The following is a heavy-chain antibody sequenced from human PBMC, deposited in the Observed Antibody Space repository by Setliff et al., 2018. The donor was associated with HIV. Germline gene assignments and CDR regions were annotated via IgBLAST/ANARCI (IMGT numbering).Heavy chain of an antibody. CDR1: GGSLSDYY. D-gene: IGHD3-3*01. V-gene: IGHV4-34*01. CDR2: INHSGST. CDR3: ARRLQFLEFLHGVGGLDV. Sequence: SETLSLTCAVYGGSLSDYYWSWIRQPPGKGLEWIGQINHSGSTIYNPSLKSRVTMSVDSSKNQFSLKLSSATAADTAVYYCARRLQFLEFLHGVGGLDVWGQGTTVTVSS. J-gene: IGHJ6*02.